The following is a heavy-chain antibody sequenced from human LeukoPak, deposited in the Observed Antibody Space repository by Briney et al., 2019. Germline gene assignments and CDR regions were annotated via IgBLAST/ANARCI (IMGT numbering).Heavy chain of an antibody. J-gene: IGHJ4*02. CDR1: GFTFRNYV. Sequence: GGSLRLSCAASGFTFRNYVIHWVRQAPGKGLEWVAVTSSDLNVKVYADSVKGRFTISRDNSRSTLYLQMNSLRPEDTAIYYCAREGYYGSGSPPSLYFDYWGQGTLVTVSS. CDR3: AREGYYGSGSPPSLYFDY. D-gene: IGHD3-10*01. V-gene: IGHV3-30-3*01. CDR2: TSSDLNVK.